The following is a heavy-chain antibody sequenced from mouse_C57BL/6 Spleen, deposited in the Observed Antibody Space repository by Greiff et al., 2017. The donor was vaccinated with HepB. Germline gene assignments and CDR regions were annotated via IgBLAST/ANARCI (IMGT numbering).Heavy chain of an antibody. J-gene: IGHJ2*01. CDR1: GFTFSSYG. D-gene: IGHD1-1*02. Sequence: EVHLVESGGDLVKPGGSLKLSCAASGFTFSSYGMSWVRQTPDKRLEWVATISSGGSYTYYPDSVKGRFTISRDNAKNTLYLQMSSLKSEDTAMYYCARGSPYFDYWGQGTTLTVSS. CDR3: ARGSPYFDY. V-gene: IGHV5-6*01. CDR2: ISSGGSYT.